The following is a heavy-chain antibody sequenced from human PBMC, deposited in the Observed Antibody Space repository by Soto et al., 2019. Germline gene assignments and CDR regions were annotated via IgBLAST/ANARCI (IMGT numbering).Heavy chain of an antibody. J-gene: IGHJ2*01. V-gene: IGHV3-23*01. Sequence: EVQLLESGGDFVQPGGSLRLSCAVSGVTFNKYAMSWVRLPPGKGPEWVSAITGSGGLAYYADSVKGRFSISRDNSKNLLFLQMNRLKDEDSATYYCAKGDYGGNSPYWYFDLWGRGTLVIVSS. CDR3: AKGDYGGNSPYWYFDL. CDR2: ITGSGGLA. D-gene: IGHD2-21*02. CDR1: GVTFNKYA.